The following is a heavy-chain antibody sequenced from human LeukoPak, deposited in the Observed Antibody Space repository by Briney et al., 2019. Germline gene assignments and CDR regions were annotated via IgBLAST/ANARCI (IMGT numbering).Heavy chain of an antibody. CDR1: GFTFSSYS. Sequence: PGGSLRPSCAASGFTFSSYSMNWVRQAPGKGLEWVSSISSSSSYIYYADSVKGRFTISRDNAKNSLYLQMNSLRAEDTAVYYCARDSGSYYEDAFDIWGQGTMVTVSS. D-gene: IGHD1-26*01. CDR2: ISSSSSYI. CDR3: ARDSGSYYEDAFDI. V-gene: IGHV3-21*01. J-gene: IGHJ3*02.